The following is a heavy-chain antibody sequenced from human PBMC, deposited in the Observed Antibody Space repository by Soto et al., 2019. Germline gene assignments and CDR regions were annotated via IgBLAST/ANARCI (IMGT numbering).Heavy chain of an antibody. CDR3: ARDRDVTLFDY. J-gene: IGHJ4*02. CDR1: GGSISSGGYS. CDR2: IYHSGST. V-gene: IGHV4-30-2*01. Sequence: SETLSLTCAVSGGSISSGGYSWSWIRQPPGKGLEWIGYIYHSGSTYYNPSLKSRVTISVDRSKNQFSLKLSSVTAADTAVYYCARDRDVTLFDYWGQGTLVTVSS. D-gene: IGHD3-10*01.